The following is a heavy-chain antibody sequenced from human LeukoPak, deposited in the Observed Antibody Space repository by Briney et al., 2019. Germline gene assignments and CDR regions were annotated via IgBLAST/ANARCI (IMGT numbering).Heavy chain of an antibody. D-gene: IGHD3-9*01. V-gene: IGHV4-34*01. J-gene: IGHJ4*02. Sequence: PSETLSLTCAGYGGSFSGYYWSWIRQPPGKGLEWIGEINHSGSTNYNPSLKSRVTISVDRSKNQFSLKLSSVTAADTAVYYCARLHHLDWLLSPDYWGQGTLVTVSS. CDR3: ARLHHLDWLLSPDY. CDR2: INHSGST. CDR1: GGSFSGYY.